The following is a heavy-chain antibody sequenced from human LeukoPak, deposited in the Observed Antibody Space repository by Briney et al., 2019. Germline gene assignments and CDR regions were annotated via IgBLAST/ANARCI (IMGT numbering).Heavy chain of an antibody. Sequence: GGSLRLSCEASGFTFTNYWMNWVRQAPGKGLEWVSYISSSGSTIYYADSVKGRFTISRDNAKNSLYLQMNSLRAEDTAVYYCAELGITMIGGVWGKGTTVTISS. J-gene: IGHJ6*04. D-gene: IGHD3-10*02. CDR1: GFTFTNYW. CDR3: AELGITMIGGV. V-gene: IGHV3-48*03. CDR2: ISSSGSTI.